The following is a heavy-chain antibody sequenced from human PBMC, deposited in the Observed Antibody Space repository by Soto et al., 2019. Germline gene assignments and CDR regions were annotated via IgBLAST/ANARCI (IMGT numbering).Heavy chain of an antibody. CDR3: ARSPVVVAATRYYYYMDV. V-gene: IGHV4-59*01. D-gene: IGHD2-15*01. Sequence: SETLSLTCTVSGGSISSYYWSWIRQPPGKGLEWIGYIYYSGSTNYNPSLKSRVTISVDTSKNQFSLKLSSVTAADTAVYYCARSPVVVAATRYYYYMDVWGKGTTVTVSS. J-gene: IGHJ6*03. CDR1: GGSISSYY. CDR2: IYYSGST.